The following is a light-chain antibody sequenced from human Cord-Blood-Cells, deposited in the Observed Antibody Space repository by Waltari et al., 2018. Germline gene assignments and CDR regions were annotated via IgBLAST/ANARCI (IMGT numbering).Light chain of an antibody. V-gene: IGKV1-12*01. J-gene: IGKJ1*01. CDR2: AAS. CDR1: QGISSW. Sequence: DLQMTQSPSSVSASVGDRVTIPCRASQGISSWLDWYQQKPGQAPKLLIYAASSLQSGVPLRFSGSGSGTEFTLTISSLQPEDFATYYCQQANSVPWTFGQGTKVEIK. CDR3: QQANSVPWT.